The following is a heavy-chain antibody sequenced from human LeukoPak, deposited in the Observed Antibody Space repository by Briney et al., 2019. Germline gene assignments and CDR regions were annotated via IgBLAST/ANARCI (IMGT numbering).Heavy chain of an antibody. CDR1: RFTFSSYG. D-gene: IGHD3-10*02. CDR3: AELGITMIGGV. Sequence: PGGSLRLSCAASRFTFSSYGMHWVRQAPGKGLEWVSYISSSGSTIYYADSVKGRFTISRDNAKNSLYLQMNSLRAEDTAVYYCAELGITMIGGVWGKGTTVTISP. J-gene: IGHJ6*04. V-gene: IGHV3-48*04. CDR2: ISSSGSTI.